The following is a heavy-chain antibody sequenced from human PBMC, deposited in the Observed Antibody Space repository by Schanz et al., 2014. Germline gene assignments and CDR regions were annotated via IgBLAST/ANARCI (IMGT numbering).Heavy chain of an antibody. Sequence: EVQLLESGGGLVEPGGSLRLSCAASGFSFSSYAMGWVRQARGKGLEWVSAMNESHSTIYYADSVRGRFTISRDSSKNTLYLQMNSLRPEDTAIYYCAKGRFGELSAFDIWGQGTMVTVSS. CDR2: MNESHSTI. CDR1: GFSFSSYA. CDR3: AKGRFGELSAFDI. J-gene: IGHJ3*02. V-gene: IGHV3-23*01. D-gene: IGHD3-10*01.